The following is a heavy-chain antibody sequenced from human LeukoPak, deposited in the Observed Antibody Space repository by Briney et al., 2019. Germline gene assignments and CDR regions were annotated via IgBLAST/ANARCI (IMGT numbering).Heavy chain of an antibody. CDR3: AKDMTLFDY. V-gene: IGHV3-23*01. CDR2: ISGSGDTS. CDR1: GFTFSNYA. Sequence: PGGSLRLSCAASGFTFSNYAMSWIRQAPGKGLEWVSTISGSGDTSYYADSVKGRFTISRDNSKNTLYLQMNSLRAEDTAVYYCAKDMTLFDYWGQGTLVTVSS. D-gene: IGHD2-21*02. J-gene: IGHJ4*02.